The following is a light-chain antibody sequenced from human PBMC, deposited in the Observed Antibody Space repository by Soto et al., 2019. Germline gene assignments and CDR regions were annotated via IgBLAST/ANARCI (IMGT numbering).Light chain of an antibody. CDR1: PGVGTN. Sequence: EIVMTQSPATLSVSPGQRATLSCRASPGVGTNLAWYQQKPGQAPRLLIYGASTKATGIPARFSDSGSGTEFTLTISSLQSEDFAVYYCQQYFNWRTFGQGTKVEIK. V-gene: IGKV3-15*01. CDR3: QQYFNWRT. J-gene: IGKJ1*01. CDR2: GAS.